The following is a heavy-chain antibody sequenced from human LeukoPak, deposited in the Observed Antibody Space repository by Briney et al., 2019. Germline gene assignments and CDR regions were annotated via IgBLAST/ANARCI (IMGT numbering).Heavy chain of an antibody. V-gene: IGHV1-18*01. J-gene: IGHJ3*02. CDR3: ARDLQQQLVRGYHDAFDI. Sequence: GASVKVSCKASGYTLTSYGISWVRQAPGQGLEWMGWISAYNGNTNYAQKLQGRVTMTTDTSTSTAYMGLRSLRSDDTAVYYCARDLQQQLVRGYHDAFDIWGQGTMVTVSS. CDR1: GYTLTSYG. D-gene: IGHD6-13*01. CDR2: ISAYNGNT.